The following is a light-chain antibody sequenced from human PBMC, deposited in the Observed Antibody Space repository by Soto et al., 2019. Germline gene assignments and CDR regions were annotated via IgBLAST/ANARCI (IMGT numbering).Light chain of an antibody. Sequence: IVLTQSPATLSLSPGDRATLSCRASQSVGSTLAWYQQKPGQAPRLIIYVASYRAGGIPARFSGSGSGTDFTLTISSLKPEDFAVYHCQQRSTWLTFGGGTKVEIK. V-gene: IGKV3-11*01. CDR1: QSVGST. J-gene: IGKJ4*01. CDR2: VAS. CDR3: QQRSTWLT.